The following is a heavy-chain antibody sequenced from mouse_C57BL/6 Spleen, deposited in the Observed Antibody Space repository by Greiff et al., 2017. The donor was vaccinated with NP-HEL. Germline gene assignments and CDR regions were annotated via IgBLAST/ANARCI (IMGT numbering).Heavy chain of an antibody. Sequence: EVKLVESGGGLVKPGGSLKLSCAASGFTFSDYGMHWVRQAPEKGLEWVAYISSGSSTIYYADTVKGRFTISSDNAKNTLFLQMTSLRSEDTAMYYCARGGVYGNWYFDVWGTGTTVTVSS. CDR2: ISSGSSTI. CDR3: ARGGVYGNWYFDV. D-gene: IGHD2-1*01. CDR1: GFTFSDYG. V-gene: IGHV5-17*01. J-gene: IGHJ1*03.